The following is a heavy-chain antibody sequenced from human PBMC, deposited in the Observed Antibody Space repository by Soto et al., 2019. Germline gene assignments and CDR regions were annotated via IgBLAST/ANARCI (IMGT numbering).Heavy chain of an antibody. CDR2: INRDGTIT. V-gene: IGHV3-74*01. CDR1: GFAFSSHW. J-gene: IGHJ6*02. Sequence: EVQLVESGGDFVQPGGSLRLSCVASGFAFSSHWMYWVRQAPGKGLVWVSRINRDGTITTYADSVKGRFTISRDNAKNTLYLQMISLRVEDTAFYYCVRDPDQDSYYGLDVWGQGTTVIVS. CDR3: VRDPDQDSYYGLDV. D-gene: IGHD2-2*01.